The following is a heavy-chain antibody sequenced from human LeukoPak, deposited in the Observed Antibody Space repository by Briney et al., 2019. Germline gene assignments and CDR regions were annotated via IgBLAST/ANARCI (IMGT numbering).Heavy chain of an antibody. CDR3: ARSPQVVAATGAFDY. CDR2: ISSSSSTI. J-gene: IGHJ4*02. V-gene: IGHV3-48*04. CDR1: GFTFSSYS. Sequence: PGGSLRLSCAASGFTFSSYSMNWVRQAPGKGLEWVSYISSSSSTIYYADSVKGRFTISRDNAKNSLYLQMNSLRAEDTAVYYCARSPQVVAATGAFDYWGQGTLVTVSS. D-gene: IGHD2-15*01.